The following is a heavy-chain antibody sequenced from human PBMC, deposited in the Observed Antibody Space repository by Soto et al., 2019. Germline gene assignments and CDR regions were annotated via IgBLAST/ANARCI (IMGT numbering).Heavy chain of an antibody. CDR3: ARDRGSSSSGWFDP. CDR1: GYTFTGYD. V-gene: IGHV1-18*01. D-gene: IGHD6-6*01. CDR2: MNAHSGNT. J-gene: IGHJ5*02. Sequence: ASVKVSCKASGYTFTGYDINWVRQATGQGLEWMGWMNAHSGNTNYAQKLQGRVTMTTDTSTSTAYMELRSLRSDDTAVYYCARDRGSSSSGWFDPWGQGTLVTVSS.